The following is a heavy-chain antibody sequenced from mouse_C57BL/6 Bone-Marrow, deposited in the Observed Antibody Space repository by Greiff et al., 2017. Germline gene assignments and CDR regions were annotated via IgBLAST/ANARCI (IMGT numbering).Heavy chain of an antibody. Sequence: DVMLVESGGDLVKPGGSLKLSCAASGFTFSSYGMSWVRQTPDKRLEWVATISSGGSYTYYLDSVKGRFTISRDNAKNTLYLQMSSLKSEDTAMYYCARHYYGPYWYFDVWGTGTTVTVSS. CDR3: ARHYYGPYWYFDV. V-gene: IGHV5-6*02. D-gene: IGHD1-1*01. CDR1: GFTFSSYG. J-gene: IGHJ1*03. CDR2: ISSGGSYT.